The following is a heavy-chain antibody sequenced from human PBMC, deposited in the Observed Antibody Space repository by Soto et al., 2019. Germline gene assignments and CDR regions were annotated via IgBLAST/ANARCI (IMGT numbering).Heavy chain of an antibody. Sequence: EVHLVESGGGLVKPGGSLRLSCTASGFNFKDFTMNWVRQAPGMGLEWVSSISSSGSFKYYADSMDGRFTISRDNAKNSLYLQLTSLRGEDTAVYYCAREDLYDSTGYDSWGQGTLVTVSS. J-gene: IGHJ5*02. CDR1: GFNFKDFT. V-gene: IGHV3-21*01. CDR2: ISSSGSFK. D-gene: IGHD5-12*01. CDR3: AREDLYDSTGYDS.